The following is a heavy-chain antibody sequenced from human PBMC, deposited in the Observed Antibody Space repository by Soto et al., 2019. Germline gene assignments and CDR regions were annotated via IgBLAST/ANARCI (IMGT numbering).Heavy chain of an antibody. J-gene: IGHJ4*02. CDR3: AKDWISGSSPY. CDR1: GFTFSSHV. Sequence: EVQLLESGGGLVQPGGSLRLSCTASGFTFSSHVMSWVRQAPGKHLEWVSSISGSAGLTFYADSVKGRFTISRDNSKNTLYLQMNSLRAADTARYYCAKDWISGSSPYWGQGTLVTVSS. CDR2: ISGSAGLT. D-gene: IGHD2-15*01. V-gene: IGHV3-23*01.